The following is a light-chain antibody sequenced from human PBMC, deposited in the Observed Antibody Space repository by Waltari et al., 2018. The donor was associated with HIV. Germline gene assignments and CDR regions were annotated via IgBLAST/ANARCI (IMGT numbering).Light chain of an antibody. V-gene: IGLV2-23*02. CDR1: SSDVGSYNL. J-gene: IGLJ7*01. CDR2: EFS. CDR3: CSYAGSSV. Sequence: QSALTQPASVSGSPGQSITISCTGTSSDVGSYNLVSWYQQHPGKAPKRMIYEFSKRPSGVSNRFSGSKSGNTASLTISGLQAEDEADYYCCSYAGSSVFGGGTQLTVL.